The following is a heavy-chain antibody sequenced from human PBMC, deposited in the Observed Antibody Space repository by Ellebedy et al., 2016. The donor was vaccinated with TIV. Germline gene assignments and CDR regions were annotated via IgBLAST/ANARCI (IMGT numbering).Heavy chain of an antibody. V-gene: IGHV4-59*12. Sequence: SETLSLTCTVSGGSISSYYWSWIRQPPGKGLEWIGDIYHSGSTNYNPSLKSRVTISVDTSKNQFSLKLSSVTAADTAVYYCARVRSGITGTRGYYFDYWGQGTLVTVSS. CDR1: GGSISSYY. D-gene: IGHD1-7*01. J-gene: IGHJ4*02. CDR2: IYHSGST. CDR3: ARVRSGITGTRGYYFDY.